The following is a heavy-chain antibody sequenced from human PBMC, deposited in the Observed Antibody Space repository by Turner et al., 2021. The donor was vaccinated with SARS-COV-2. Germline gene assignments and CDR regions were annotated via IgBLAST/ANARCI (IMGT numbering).Heavy chain of an antibody. V-gene: IGHV4-31*03. CDR2: IYYSGST. Sequence: QVQLQESGPGLVKPSQTLSLTCTLSGGSISSGGYYWSWIRQHPGKGLEWIGYIYYSGSTYDNTSLKSRVTISVDTSKNQFSLKLSSVTAADTAVYYCARDYGGNSNYFDYWGQGTLVTVSS. D-gene: IGHD4-17*01. J-gene: IGHJ4*02. CDR1: GGSISSGGYY. CDR3: ARDYGGNSNYFDY.